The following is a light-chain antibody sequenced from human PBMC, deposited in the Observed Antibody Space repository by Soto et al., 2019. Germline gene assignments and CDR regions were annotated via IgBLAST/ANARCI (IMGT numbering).Light chain of an antibody. CDR1: QGISNY. CDR2: AAS. V-gene: IGKV1-27*01. Sequence: DIQMTQSPSSLSASVGDRVTITCRASQGISNYLVWYQQKPGKVPKLLIYAASTLQSGVPSRFSGSGSGTEFTLTISSLQPEDVATYYCQNYNGALWTFGQGTKVEIK. J-gene: IGKJ1*01. CDR3: QNYNGALWT.